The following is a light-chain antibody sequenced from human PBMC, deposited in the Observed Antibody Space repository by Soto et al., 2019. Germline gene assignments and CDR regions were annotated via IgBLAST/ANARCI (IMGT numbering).Light chain of an antibody. CDR2: GAS. CDR1: QSVRSN. V-gene: IGKV3-15*01. Sequence: EIVMTQSPATLSVSPGERATLSCRASQSVRSNFAWYQQKPGQAPRLLIHGASTRATGIPARFSGSGSGTEFTLTISSLQSEDFAVYYCHQYNNWPRTFGQGTKVEIK. J-gene: IGKJ1*01. CDR3: HQYNNWPRT.